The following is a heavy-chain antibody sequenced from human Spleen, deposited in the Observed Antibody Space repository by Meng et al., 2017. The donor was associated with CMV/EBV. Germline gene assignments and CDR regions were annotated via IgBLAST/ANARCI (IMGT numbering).Heavy chain of an antibody. CDR2: IYYSGST. CDR1: GGSISSYY. Sequence: SETLSLTCTVSGGSISSYYWSWIRQPPGKGLEWIGYIYYSGSTYYNPSLKSRVTISVDTSKNQFSLKLSSVTAADTAVYYCAREPSVWGQGTTVTVSS. V-gene: IGHV4-59*06. D-gene: IGHD1-14*01. CDR3: AREPSV. J-gene: IGHJ6*02.